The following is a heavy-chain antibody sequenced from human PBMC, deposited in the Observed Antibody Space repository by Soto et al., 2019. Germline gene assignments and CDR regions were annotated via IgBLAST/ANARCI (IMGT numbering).Heavy chain of an antibody. Sequence: SETLSLTCAVYGGSFSGYYWSWIRQPPGKGLEWIGEINHSGSTNYNPSLKSRVTISVDTSKNQFSLKLSSVTAADTAVYYCARTKQPQYYYYMDVWGKGTTVTVSS. CDR2: INHSGST. D-gene: IGHD2-8*01. J-gene: IGHJ6*03. CDR1: GGSFSGYY. V-gene: IGHV4-34*01. CDR3: ARTKQPQYYYYMDV.